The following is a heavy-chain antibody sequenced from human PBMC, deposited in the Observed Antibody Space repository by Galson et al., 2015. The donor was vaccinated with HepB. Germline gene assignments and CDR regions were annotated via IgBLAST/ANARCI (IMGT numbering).Heavy chain of an antibody. CDR2: IIPILGIA. CDR3: ARVRYDCHRDFDY. V-gene: IGHV1-69*04. D-gene: IGHD2-21*01. Sequence: SVKVSCKASGGTFSSYAISWVRQAPGQGLEWMGRIIPILGIANYAQKFQGRVTITADKSTSTAYMELSSLRSEDTAVYYCARVRYDCHRDFDYWGQGTLVTVSS. J-gene: IGHJ4*02. CDR1: GGTFSSYA.